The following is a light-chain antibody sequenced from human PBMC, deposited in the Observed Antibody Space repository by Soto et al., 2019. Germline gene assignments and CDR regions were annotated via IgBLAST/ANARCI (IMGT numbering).Light chain of an antibody. V-gene: IGKV1-5*03. J-gene: IGKJ4*01. CDR3: QQYDSFPLT. CDR2: KAS. Sequence: DIQMTQSPSTLSASVGDRVTITCRASQTFSGWLAWYQQRPGKGPKLLLYKASTLESGGPSRFSGSGSGTEFTLTISSLQPDDFATYYCQQYDSFPLTFGGGTKVEIK. CDR1: QTFSGW.